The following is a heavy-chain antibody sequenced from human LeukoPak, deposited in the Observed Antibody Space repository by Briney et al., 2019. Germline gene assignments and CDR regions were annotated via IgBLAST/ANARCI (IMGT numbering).Heavy chain of an antibody. CDR3: ARDEGYYDSSGPNDAFDI. D-gene: IGHD3-22*01. V-gene: IGHV1-18*01. J-gene: IGHJ3*02. CDR2: ISAYNGNT. Sequence: ASVKVSCKASGYTFTSYGISWVRQAPGQGLEWMGWISAYNGNTNYAQKLQGRATMTTDTSTSTAYMELRSLRSDDTAVYYCARDEGYYDSSGPNDAFDIWGQGTMVTVSS. CDR1: GYTFTSYG.